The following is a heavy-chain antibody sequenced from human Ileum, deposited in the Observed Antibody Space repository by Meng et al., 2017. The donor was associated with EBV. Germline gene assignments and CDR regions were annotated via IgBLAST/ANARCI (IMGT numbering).Heavy chain of an antibody. CDR3: TTGYSIPSHDGF. J-gene: IGHJ4*02. CDR2: IKSKKDGGAT. Sequence: EVQLLESXGGLVKPGXSLRLSXAVSGFTFSISWMNWVRQAPGKGMEWVGRIKSKKDGGATDYAAPVEGRFVISRDDSENNMYLQMNSLRTEDTAVYYCTTGYSIPSHDGFWGQGTLVTVSS. D-gene: IGHD1-26*01. CDR1: GFTFSISW. V-gene: IGHV3-15*01.